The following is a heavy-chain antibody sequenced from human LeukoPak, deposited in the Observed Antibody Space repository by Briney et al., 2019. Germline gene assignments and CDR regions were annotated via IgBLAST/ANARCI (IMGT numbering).Heavy chain of an antibody. J-gene: IGHJ4*02. CDR2: ISRGGSTT. Sequence: GGSLRLSCAASGFTFSDYYMNWIRQALGKGLEWVSYISRGGSTTYYADSVKGRFTISRDNAKNSLYLQMNSLRAEDTAVYYCAKPGWVVIAMGGSEFDYWGQGTLVTVSS. D-gene: IGHD2-21*01. CDR1: GFTFSDYY. CDR3: AKPGWVVIAMGGSEFDY. V-gene: IGHV3-11*01.